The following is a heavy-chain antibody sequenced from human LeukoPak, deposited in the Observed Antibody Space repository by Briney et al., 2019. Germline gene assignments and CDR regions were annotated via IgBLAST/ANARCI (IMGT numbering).Heavy chain of an antibody. CDR1: GFTFSSYA. V-gene: IGHV3-23*01. D-gene: IGHD5-18*01. J-gene: IGHJ4*02. CDR3: AKGPRGGYSYGYDDY. CDR2: ISGSGGST. Sequence: GGSLRLSCAASGFTFSSYAMSWVRQAPGKGLEWVSAISGSGGSTYYADSVKGRLTISRDNSKNTLYLQMNSLRAEDTAVYYCAKGPRGGYSYGYDDYWGQGTLVTVSS.